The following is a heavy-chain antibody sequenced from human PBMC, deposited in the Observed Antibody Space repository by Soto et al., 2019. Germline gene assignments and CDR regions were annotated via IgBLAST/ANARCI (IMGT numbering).Heavy chain of an antibody. CDR1: GFTFSDHW. CDR2: IKSGGSRF. Sequence: EVHLEESGGGLVQPGGSLRLSCAASGFTFSDHWMHWVRQAPGKALVSVTRIKSGGSRFNYADSVKGRFTMSKDNDKNTMYLHKSSPGVEDTADYYWASANCSGSSCYLGGTHWGQGTLVTVSS. D-gene: IGHD2-2*01. CDR3: ASANCSGSSCYLGGTH. J-gene: IGHJ4*02. V-gene: IGHV3-74*01.